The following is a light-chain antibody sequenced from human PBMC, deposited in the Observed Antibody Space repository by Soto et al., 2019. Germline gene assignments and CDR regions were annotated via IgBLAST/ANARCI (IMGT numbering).Light chain of an antibody. CDR2: GAS. J-gene: IGKJ1*01. CDR1: QGVNRYY. Sequence: ENVLAQSPGTLSLSPGERATLSCRASQGVNRYYLAWYHQRPGQAPRLLIYGASRRATGIPDRFSGSGSGADFTLTITRLEPEDFAVYYCQQYGGSPWTFGQGTKVDI. CDR3: QQYGGSPWT. V-gene: IGKV3-20*01.